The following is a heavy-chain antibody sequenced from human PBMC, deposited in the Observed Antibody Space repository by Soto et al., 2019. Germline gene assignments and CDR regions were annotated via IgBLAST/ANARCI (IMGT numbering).Heavy chain of an antibody. D-gene: IGHD1-26*01. CDR1: GGSFSAYY. CDR2: INHSGGT. J-gene: IGHJ5*02. Sequence: SETLSLTCAVYGGSFSAYYWSWIRQPPGKGLEWIGEINHSGGTSYNPSLKSRVTISVDTSKSQFSLKLSSVTAADTAVYYCARYYNNWLDPWGQGTLVTVSS. V-gene: IGHV4-34*01. CDR3: ARYYNNWLDP.